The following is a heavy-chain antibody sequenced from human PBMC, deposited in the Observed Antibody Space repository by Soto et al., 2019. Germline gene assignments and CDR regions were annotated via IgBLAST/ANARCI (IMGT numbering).Heavy chain of an antibody. CDR1: GYTFTSYG. V-gene: IGHV1-18*04. J-gene: IGHJ4*02. Sequence: RASVKVSCKASGYTFTSYGISWVRQAPGQGLEWMGWISAYNGNTNYAQKLQGRVTMTTDTSTSTAYMELRSLRSDDTAVYYCARARAVAPLYYFDYWGQGTLVTVSS. CDR3: ARARAVAPLYYFDY. CDR2: ISAYNGNT. D-gene: IGHD6-19*01.